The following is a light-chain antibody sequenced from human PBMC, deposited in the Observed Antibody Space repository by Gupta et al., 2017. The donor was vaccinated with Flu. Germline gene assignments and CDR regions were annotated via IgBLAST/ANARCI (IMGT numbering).Light chain of an antibody. CDR3: AAWDDSLSGWV. V-gene: IGLV1-47*01. J-gene: IGLJ3*02. Sequence: QSVLTQAPSSSGSPGPTVTISCSGSTSDIGSSYVSWYQQVPGTAPTILIYRNNERPSGVPDLISGSKSGTSASLAISGLRSEDEADYYCAAWDDSLSGWVFGGGTKLTVL. CDR2: RNN. CDR1: TSDIGSSY.